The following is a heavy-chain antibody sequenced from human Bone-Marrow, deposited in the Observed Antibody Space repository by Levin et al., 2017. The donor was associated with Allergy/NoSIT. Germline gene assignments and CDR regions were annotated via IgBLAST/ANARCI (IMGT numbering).Heavy chain of an antibody. CDR3: SQYYCDSSGQGVDY. J-gene: IGHJ4*02. Sequence: GGSLRLSCAASGFTFSIHAMSWVRQAPGKGLEWVSGISGSGGSTYYADSVKGRFTISRDNSKNTLYLQMNSLRAEDTAVYYCSQYYCDSSGQGVDYWGQGTLVTVSS. CDR1: GFTFSIHA. CDR2: ISGSGGST. D-gene: IGHD3-22*01. V-gene: IGHV3-23*01.